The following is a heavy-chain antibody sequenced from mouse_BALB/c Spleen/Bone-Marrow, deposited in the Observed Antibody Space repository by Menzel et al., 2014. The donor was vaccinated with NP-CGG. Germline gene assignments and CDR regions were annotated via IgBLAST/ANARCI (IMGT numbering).Heavy chain of an antibody. CDR3: TRSAGTGFAY. J-gene: IGHJ3*01. Sequence: QVQLQQSGAELVKPGASMKLSCKASGYTFTSYYMFWVKQRPGQGLEWIGEINPSNGGTVFNEKFKSKVTLTVDKSSSTAYMQLSGLTSEDSAVYYCTRSAGTGFAYWGQGTLVTVSA. D-gene: IGHD3-3*01. CDR1: GYTFTSYY. V-gene: IGHV1S81*02. CDR2: INPSNGGT.